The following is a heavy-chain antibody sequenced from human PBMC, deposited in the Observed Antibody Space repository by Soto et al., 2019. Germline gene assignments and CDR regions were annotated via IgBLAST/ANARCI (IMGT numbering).Heavy chain of an antibody. J-gene: IGHJ6*02. CDR3: ARSQGSSTSLEIYYYYYDGMDV. D-gene: IGHD2-2*01. V-gene: IGHV1-69*01. CDR1: GGTFGSYA. Sequence: QVQLVQSGAEVKKPGSSVKVSCKASGGTFGSYAISWVRQAPGQGLEWMGGIIPIPGTANYAQKFQGRVTIAADDSTSTAYMELSSLRSKDTAVYYCARSQGSSTSLEIYYYYYDGMDVWGQGTTVTVSS. CDR2: IIPIPGTA.